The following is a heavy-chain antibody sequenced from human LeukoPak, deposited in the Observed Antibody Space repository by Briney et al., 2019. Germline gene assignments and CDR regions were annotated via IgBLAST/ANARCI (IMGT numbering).Heavy chain of an antibody. CDR2: IYYSGST. Sequence: SETLSLTCTVPGGSISSSSYYWGWIRQPPGKGLEWIGSIYYSGSTYYNPSLKSRVTISVDTSKNQFSLKLSSVTAADTAVYYCARRGSSGWSDYWGQGTLVTVSS. J-gene: IGHJ4*02. CDR3: ARRGSSGWSDY. D-gene: IGHD6-19*01. V-gene: IGHV4-39*01. CDR1: GGSISSSSYY.